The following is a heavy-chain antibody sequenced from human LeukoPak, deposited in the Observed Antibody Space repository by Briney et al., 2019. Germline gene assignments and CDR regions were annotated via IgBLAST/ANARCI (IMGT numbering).Heavy chain of an antibody. Sequence: GGSLTLSCAASGFTFSSYAMHWVRQAAGKGLEWVAVISYEGSNKYYADSVKGRFTISRDNSKNTLYLQMNSLRAEDTAVYYCARDQGATTVYYYYGMDVWGQGTTVTVSS. V-gene: IGHV3-30-3*01. J-gene: IGHJ6*02. CDR2: ISYEGSNK. D-gene: IGHD1-26*01. CDR1: GFTFSSYA. CDR3: ARDQGATTVYYYYGMDV.